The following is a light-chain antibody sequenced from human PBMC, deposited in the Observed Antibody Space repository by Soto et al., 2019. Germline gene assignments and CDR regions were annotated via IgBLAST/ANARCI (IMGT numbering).Light chain of an antibody. V-gene: IGLV1-51*02. CDR2: ENN. CDR3: GTWDSSLSASYV. J-gene: IGLJ1*01. CDR1: SSNIGNNY. Sequence: QSVLRRPGSECRAPGPKDHISCTGSSSNIGNNYVSWYQQLPGTAPKLLIYENNKRPSGIPDRFSGSKSGTSATLGITGLQTGDEADYYCGTWDSSLSASYVFGTGTKVTVL.